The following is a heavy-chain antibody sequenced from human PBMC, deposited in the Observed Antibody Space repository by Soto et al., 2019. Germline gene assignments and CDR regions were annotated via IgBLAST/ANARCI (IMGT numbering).Heavy chain of an antibody. V-gene: IGHV3-48*02. CDR1: GCTFSSYS. J-gene: IGHJ4*02. Sequence: PGGAVKRYCAASGCTFSSYSMNWVRQAPGKGLEWVSYISSSSSTIYYADSVKGRFTISRDNAKNSLYLQMNSLRDEDTAVYYCARDPNYYDSSGYLHYFDYWGQGTLVTVSS. CDR3: ARDPNYYDSSGYLHYFDY. D-gene: IGHD3-22*01. CDR2: ISSSSSTI.